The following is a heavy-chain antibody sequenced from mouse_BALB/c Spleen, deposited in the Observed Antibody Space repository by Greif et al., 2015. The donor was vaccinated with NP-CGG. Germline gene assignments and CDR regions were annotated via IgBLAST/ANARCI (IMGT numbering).Heavy chain of an antibody. V-gene: IGHV5-12-1*01. Sequence: EVNVVESGGGLVKPGGSLKLSCAASGFAFSSYDMSWVRQTPEKRLEWVAYISSGGGSTYYPDTVKGRFTISRDNAKNTLYLQMSSLKSEDTAMYYCARYGNWFAYWGQGTLVTVSA. CDR1: GFAFSSYD. CDR3: ARYGNWFAY. D-gene: IGHD2-1*01. CDR2: ISSGGGST. J-gene: IGHJ3*01.